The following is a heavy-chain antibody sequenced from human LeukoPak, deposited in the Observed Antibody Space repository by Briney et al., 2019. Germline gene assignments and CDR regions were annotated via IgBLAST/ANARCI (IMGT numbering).Heavy chain of an antibody. D-gene: IGHD1-1*01. V-gene: IGHV1-8*01. J-gene: IGHJ4*02. CDR2: MSPNSGDT. Sequence: ASVKVSCKTSGYTFTNLDIDWLRQAPGQGLEWMGWMSPNSGDTGYAQKFQGRVSMTRDIFKSTAYMELSSLRSEDTAIYYCASNPPNTGDFYYWGLGTLVTVSS. CDR1: GYTFTNLD. CDR3: ASNPPNTGDFYY.